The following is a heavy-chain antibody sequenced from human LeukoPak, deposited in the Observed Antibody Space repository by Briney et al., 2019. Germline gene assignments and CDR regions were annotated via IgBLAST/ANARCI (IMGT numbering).Heavy chain of an antibody. J-gene: IGHJ6*02. CDR1: GFTFSDYY. Sequence: GGTLRLSCAASGFTFSDYYMSWIRQAPGKGLEWVSYISSSGSTIYYADSVKGRFTISRDTAKNSLYLQMNSLRAENTAVYYCARGLTMVRGLRNDMDVWGQGTTVTVSS. D-gene: IGHD3-10*01. V-gene: IGHV3-11*01. CDR2: ISSSGSTI. CDR3: ARGLTMVRGLRNDMDV.